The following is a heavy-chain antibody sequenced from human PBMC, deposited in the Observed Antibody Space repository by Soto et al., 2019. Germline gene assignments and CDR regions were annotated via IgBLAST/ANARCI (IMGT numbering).Heavy chain of an antibody. J-gene: IGHJ4*02. D-gene: IGHD5-12*01. CDR3: ARRRDGYQPDQFDY. CDR1: GGSISNRSYY. Sequence: PSETLSLTFSISGGSISNRSYYLGWIRHPPGKGLEWIANIHYSGSTYYNPSLKSRVTKSVDTSKNQFSLKLNSVTAADTAVYYCARRRDGYQPDQFDYWGQGTLVTVS. V-gene: IGHV4-39*01. CDR2: IHYSGST.